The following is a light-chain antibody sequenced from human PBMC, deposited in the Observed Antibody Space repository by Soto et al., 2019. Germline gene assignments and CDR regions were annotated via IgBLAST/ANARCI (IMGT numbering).Light chain of an antibody. Sequence: QPVLTQPASVSGSPGQSITISCTGASSDIGDYNYVSWYQQHPGKAPKLMIFEVSHRPSGVSTRFSGSKSDNTASLTISGLQAEDEADYYCISYTSNSLYVFGTGTKLTVL. CDR3: ISYTSNSLYV. CDR1: SSDIGDYNY. J-gene: IGLJ1*01. V-gene: IGLV2-14*01. CDR2: EVS.